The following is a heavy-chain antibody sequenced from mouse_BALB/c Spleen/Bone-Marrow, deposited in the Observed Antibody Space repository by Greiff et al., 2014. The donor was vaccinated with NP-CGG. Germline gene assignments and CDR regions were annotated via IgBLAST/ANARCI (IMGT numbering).Heavy chain of an antibody. V-gene: IGHV5-4*02. CDR2: ISDDGGNT. D-gene: IGHD4-1*01. CDR3: ARETGPRAMDY. CDR1: GFTFSDYY. J-gene: IGHJ4*01. Sequence: EVQLVESGGGLVKPGGSLKLSCAASGFTFSDYYMFWVRQTPEKRLEWVVTISDDGGNTYYRDSVKGRFTISRDNAKNKLNLQMSSLKSEDTATYHCARETGPRAMDYWGQGTSVTVSS.